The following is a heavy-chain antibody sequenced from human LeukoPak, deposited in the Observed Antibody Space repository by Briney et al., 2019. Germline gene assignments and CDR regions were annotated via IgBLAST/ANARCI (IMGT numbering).Heavy chain of an antibody. CDR3: AKDIHDRGYADC. CDR2: ISSSSSTI. CDR1: GFTFSSYS. J-gene: IGHJ4*02. V-gene: IGHV3-48*04. Sequence: GGSQRLSCAASGFTFSSYSINWVRQAPGKGLEWVSYISSSSSTIYYADSGKGRFTISRDNSENSLYLQMNRLRTEDTALYYCAKDIHDRGYADCWGQGTLVTVSS. D-gene: IGHD3-22*01.